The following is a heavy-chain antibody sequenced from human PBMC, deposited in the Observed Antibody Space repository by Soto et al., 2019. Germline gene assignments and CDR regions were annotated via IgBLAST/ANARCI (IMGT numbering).Heavy chain of an antibody. CDR3: ARDEIAAAGPSYYYYGMDV. V-gene: IGHV1-18*01. CDR1: GYSFTSYC. J-gene: IGHJ6*02. Sequence: ASLEVSSEASGYSFTSYCISWVRQATRQGLEWMGWISAYKGNTNYAQKLQGRVTMTTDTSTSTADMELRSVRSDDTAVYYCARDEIAAAGPSYYYYGMDVWGQGTTVTVSS. D-gene: IGHD6-13*01. CDR2: ISAYKGNT.